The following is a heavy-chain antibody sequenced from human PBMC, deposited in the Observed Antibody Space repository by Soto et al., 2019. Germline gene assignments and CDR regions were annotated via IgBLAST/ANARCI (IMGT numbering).Heavy chain of an antibody. Sequence: EVQLVESGGGLVQPGGSLRLSCAASGFTVSSNYMSWVRQAPGKGLEWVSVIYSGGSTYYADSVKGRFTISRDNSKNTLYLQMNSLRAEDTAVYYCARDQGATEEGPAFDIWGQGTMVTVSS. CDR2: IYSGGST. CDR1: GFTVSSNY. CDR3: ARDQGATEEGPAFDI. V-gene: IGHV3-66*01. J-gene: IGHJ3*02. D-gene: IGHD5-12*01.